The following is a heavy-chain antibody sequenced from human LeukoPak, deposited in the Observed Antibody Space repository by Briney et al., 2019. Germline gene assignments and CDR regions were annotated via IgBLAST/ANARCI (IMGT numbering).Heavy chain of an antibody. D-gene: IGHD3-22*01. V-gene: IGHV3-48*04. Sequence: GGSLRLSCAASGFTFSSYSMNWVRQAPGKGLEWVSYISSSSSTIYYADSVKGRFTISRDNAKNSLYLQMNSLRAEDTAVYYCARLPSSGYPYYYYYGMDVWGQGTTVTVSS. J-gene: IGHJ6*02. CDR1: GFTFSSYS. CDR3: ARLPSSGYPYYYYYGMDV. CDR2: ISSSSSTI.